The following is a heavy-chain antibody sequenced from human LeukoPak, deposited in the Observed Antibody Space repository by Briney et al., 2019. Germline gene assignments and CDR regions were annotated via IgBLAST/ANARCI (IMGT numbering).Heavy chain of an antibody. J-gene: IGHJ4*02. CDR1: GFVFNNYG. CDR3: AKDRSYYYDSSGPTGFDY. D-gene: IGHD3-22*01. Sequence: GGSLRLSCVASGFVFNNYGMAWVRQAPGKGLQWVATISGVGDASYYADSVKGRFTISRDNSRDNSKNILYLQMNSLRAEDTAVYYCAKDRSYYYDSSGPTGFDYWGQGTLVTVSS. V-gene: IGHV3-23*01. CDR2: ISGVGDAS.